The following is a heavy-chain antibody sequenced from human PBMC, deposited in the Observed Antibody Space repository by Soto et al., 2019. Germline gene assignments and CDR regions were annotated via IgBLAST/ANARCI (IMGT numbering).Heavy chain of an antibody. CDR2: IVVGSGNT. V-gene: IGHV1-58*01. J-gene: IGHJ6*02. D-gene: IGHD4-4*01. CDR3: ADARPTVSDGMDV. CDR1: GFTFTSSA. Sequence: SVKVSCKASGFTFTSSAVKWVRQARGQRLEWIGWIVVGSGNTNYAQKFQERVTITRDMSTSTAYMELSSLRSEDTAVYYCADARPTVSDGMDVWGQGTTVTVSS.